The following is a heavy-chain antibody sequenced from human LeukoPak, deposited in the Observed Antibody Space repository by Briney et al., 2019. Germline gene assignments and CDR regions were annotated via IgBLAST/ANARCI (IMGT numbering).Heavy chain of an antibody. CDR2: ISYDGSNK. CDR1: GFTFSSYG. CDR3: AKDTDIVVVGEGGGVDY. V-gene: IGHV3-30*18. Sequence: QPGRSLRLSCAASGFTFSSYGMHWVRQAPGKGLEWVAVISYDGSNKYYADSVKGRFTISRDNAKTTLSLQMNSLRAEDRAVYYCAKDTDIVVVGEGGGVDYWGQGTLVTVSS. D-gene: IGHD2-15*01. J-gene: IGHJ4*02.